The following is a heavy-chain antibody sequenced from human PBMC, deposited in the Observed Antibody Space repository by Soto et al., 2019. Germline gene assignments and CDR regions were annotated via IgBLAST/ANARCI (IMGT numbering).Heavy chain of an antibody. J-gene: IGHJ4*02. CDR2: ISTDNGST. D-gene: IGHD3-9*01. CDR3: TRDAKYYDIMTGYFVNDY. V-gene: IGHV1-18*01. Sequence: QVQLVQSGGEVKKPGASVKVSCKASGYTFSNFGISWVRQAPGQGLEWMGWISTDNGSTKYAQNLQGRVTMTTDPTTSTAYMELRSLRSDDTAVYYCTRDAKYYDIMTGYFVNDYWGQGTLVTVSS. CDR1: GYTFSNFG.